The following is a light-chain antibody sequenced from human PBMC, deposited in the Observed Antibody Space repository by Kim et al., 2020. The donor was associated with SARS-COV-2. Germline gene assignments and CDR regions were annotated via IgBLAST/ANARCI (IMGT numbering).Light chain of an antibody. J-gene: IGKJ1*01. V-gene: IGKV3-20*01. Sequence: DIVLTQSPGTLSLSPGERATLSCRASQSVSSSYLAWYQQKPGQAPRLLIYGASSRATGIPDRFSGSGSGTDFTLTISRLEPEDFAVYYCQQYGSSPSTFGQGTKVDSK. CDR1: QSVSSSY. CDR3: QQYGSSPST. CDR2: GAS.